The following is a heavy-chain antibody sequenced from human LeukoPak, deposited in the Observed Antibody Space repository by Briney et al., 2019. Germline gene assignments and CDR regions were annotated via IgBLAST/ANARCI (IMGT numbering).Heavy chain of an antibody. D-gene: IGHD4-11*01. CDR3: ARHSYSNYDFDY. CDR2: INHSGTT. Sequence: SETLSLTCAVYGGSFSGFYWSWIRPPPGKGLEWIGEINHSGTTNYNPSLKSRVTISVATSKNPFSLKLSSVTAADTAVYYCARHSYSNYDFDYWGQGTLVTVSS. V-gene: IGHV4-34*01. CDR1: GGSFSGFY. J-gene: IGHJ4*02.